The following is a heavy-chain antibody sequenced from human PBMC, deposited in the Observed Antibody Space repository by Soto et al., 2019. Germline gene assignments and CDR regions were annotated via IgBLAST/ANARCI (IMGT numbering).Heavy chain of an antibody. CDR1: GYTFTSYG. J-gene: IGHJ4*02. Sequence: QVQLVQSGAEVKKPGASVKVSCKASGYTFTSYGISWVRQAPGQGLEWMGWISAYNGNTNYAQKLQGRATMTTDTSPSTAYMELRSLRSDDTAVYYCARVLDYDPTLKRVRYFHYWGQGTLVTVSS. D-gene: IGHD3-16*01. CDR3: ARVLDYDPTLKRVRYFHY. CDR2: ISAYNGNT. V-gene: IGHV1-18*01.